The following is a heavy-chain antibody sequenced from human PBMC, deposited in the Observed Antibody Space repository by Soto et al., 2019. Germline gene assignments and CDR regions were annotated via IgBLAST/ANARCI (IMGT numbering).Heavy chain of an antibody. J-gene: IGHJ6*02. CDR1: GYTFTSYG. CDR2: ISAYNGNT. CDR3: ARGVGEYAYGMDV. V-gene: IGHV1-18*04. Sequence: QVQLVQSGAEVNKPGASVKVSCKASGYTFTSYGINSVRQAPGQRLAWMGWISAYNGNTNYAQNLQGRVTMTTKISASTAYIEVRSLRSDDAAVYYCARGVGEYAYGMDVWGQGTTDTVSS. D-gene: IGHD3-10*01.